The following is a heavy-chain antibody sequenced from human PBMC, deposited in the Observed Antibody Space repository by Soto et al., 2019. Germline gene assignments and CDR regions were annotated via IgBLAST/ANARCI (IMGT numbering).Heavy chain of an antibody. CDR1: GLTFSSYS. CDR3: ARDKYSSSSQSGGYHYYMDV. Sequence: GGSLRLSCAASGLTFSSYSMNWVRQAQGKGLEWVSYISSSSSTVYYADSVKGRFTISRDNAKNSLYLQMNSLRAEDTAVYYCARDKYSSSSQSGGYHYYMDVWGKGTTVTVSS. CDR2: ISSSSSTV. D-gene: IGHD6-6*01. J-gene: IGHJ6*03. V-gene: IGHV3-48*01.